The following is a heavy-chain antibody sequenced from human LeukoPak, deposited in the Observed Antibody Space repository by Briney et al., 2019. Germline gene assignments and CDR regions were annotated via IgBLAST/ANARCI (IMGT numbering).Heavy chain of an antibody. V-gene: IGHV3-30-3*01. CDR1: GFTFSSYA. CDR3: ARSGMNYDSSGYYYFDY. D-gene: IGHD3-22*01. J-gene: IGHJ4*02. Sequence: GGPLRLSCAASGFTFSSYAMHWVRQAPGKGLEWVAVISYDGSNKYYADSVKGRFTISRDNSKNTLYLQMNSLRAEDTAVYYCARSGMNYDSSGYYYFDYWGQGTLVTVSS. CDR2: ISYDGSNK.